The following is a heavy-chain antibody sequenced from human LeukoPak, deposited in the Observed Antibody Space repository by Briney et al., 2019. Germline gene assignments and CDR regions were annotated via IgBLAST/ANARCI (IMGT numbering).Heavy chain of an antibody. D-gene: IGHD2-2*01. J-gene: IGHJ5*02. CDR3: ANGGYCSSTSCYPNWFDP. Sequence: PSETLSLTCTVSGGSISSYYWSLIRDPPGKGLEWIGYIYYSGDTKNNPSLECRVTISVDTSKNQFSLKLRSVTAADTAVYYCANGGYCSSTSCYPNWFDPWGQGTLVTVSS. CDR2: IYYSGDT. V-gene: IGHV4-59*01. CDR1: GGSISSYY.